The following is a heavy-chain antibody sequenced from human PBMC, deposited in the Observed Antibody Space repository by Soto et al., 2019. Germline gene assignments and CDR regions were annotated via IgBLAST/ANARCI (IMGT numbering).Heavy chain of an antibody. D-gene: IGHD3-22*01. CDR1: GFTFSNYA. Sequence: EVQLLESGGGLVQPGGSLRLSCAASGFTFSNYAMTWVRQAPGKGLEWVSALSGSGVSTYYADSVMGRFTISRDNSKNXGXXQMNSLRAEDTAVYYCAKIESRFYYDSTGYYPFDYWGQGTLVTVSS. J-gene: IGHJ4*02. CDR3: AKIESRFYYDSTGYYPFDY. V-gene: IGHV3-23*01. CDR2: LSGSGVST.